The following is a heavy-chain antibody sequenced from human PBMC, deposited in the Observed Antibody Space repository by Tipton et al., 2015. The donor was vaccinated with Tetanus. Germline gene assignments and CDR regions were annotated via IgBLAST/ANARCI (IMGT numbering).Heavy chain of an antibody. V-gene: IGHV4-39*01. J-gene: IGHJ4*02. D-gene: IGHD3-10*01. Sequence: LRLSCNVSGDSMTDYYWSWIRQPPGKALEWIGSIYYSGSTFYHPSLQSRVTISVDTSKNQFSLRLSSVTAADTAVYFCARHPPPYYYGSGSYLDYWGQGTPVTVSS. CDR3: ARHPPPYYYGSGSYLDY. CDR1: GDSMTDYY. CDR2: IYYSGST.